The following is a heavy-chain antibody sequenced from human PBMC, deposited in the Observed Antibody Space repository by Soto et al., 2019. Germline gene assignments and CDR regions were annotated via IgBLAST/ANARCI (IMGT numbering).Heavy chain of an antibody. CDR3: ARDQPGYSYGYGLGY. CDR1: GFTFSSYS. D-gene: IGHD5-18*01. V-gene: IGHV3-48*01. J-gene: IGHJ4*02. CDR2: ISSSSSTV. Sequence: GGSLRLSCAASGFTFSSYSMNRVRQAPGKGLEWVSYISSSSSTVYYADSVKGRFTISRDNAKNSLYLQMNSLRAEDTAVYYCARDQPGYSYGYGLGYWGQGTLVTVSS.